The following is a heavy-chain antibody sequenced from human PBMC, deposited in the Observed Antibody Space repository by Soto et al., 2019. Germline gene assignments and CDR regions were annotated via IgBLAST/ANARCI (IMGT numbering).Heavy chain of an antibody. CDR2: INHSGSI. CDR1: GGSFSGSY. J-gene: IGHJ6*02. D-gene: IGHD2-2*01. V-gene: IGHV4-34*01. CDR3: ARVPTRRYYYYDGMDV. Sequence: SETLSLTCAVYGGSFSGSYWSWIRQPPGKGLEWIGEINHSGSINYNVSLKSRVTISVDTSRNQFSLKLSSVTAADAALYYCARVPTRRYYYYDGMDVWGQGTPVTVSS.